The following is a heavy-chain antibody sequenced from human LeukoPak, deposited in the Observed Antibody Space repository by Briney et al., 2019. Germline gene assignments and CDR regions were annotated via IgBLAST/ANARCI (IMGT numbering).Heavy chain of an antibody. D-gene: IGHD3-22*01. CDR1: GFTFSSYS. J-gene: IGHJ6*02. CDR3: ARDILHYDSSGYFIRYYYYGMDV. V-gene: IGHV3-21*01. Sequence: GGSLRLSCAASGFTFSSYSMNWVRQAPGKGLEWVSSISSSSSYIYYADSVEGRFTISRDNAKNSLYLQMNSLRAEDTAVYYCARDILHYDSSGYFIRYYYYGMDVWGQGTTVTVSS. CDR2: ISSSSSYI.